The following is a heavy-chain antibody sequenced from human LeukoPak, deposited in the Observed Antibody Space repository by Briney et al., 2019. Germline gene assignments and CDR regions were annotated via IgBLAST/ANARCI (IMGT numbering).Heavy chain of an antibody. Sequence: PSETLSLTCTVSGGSISNSSYYWGWIRQPPGKALEWIGTIYYSGSTYYNPSLKSRVTISVATSKNQFSLKLSSVTAADTAVYYCASSYDKSGYYFGAFGYWGQGTLVSVSS. V-gene: IGHV4-39*07. D-gene: IGHD3-22*01. J-gene: IGHJ4*02. CDR2: IYYSGST. CDR1: GGSISNSSYY. CDR3: ASSYDKSGYYFGAFGY.